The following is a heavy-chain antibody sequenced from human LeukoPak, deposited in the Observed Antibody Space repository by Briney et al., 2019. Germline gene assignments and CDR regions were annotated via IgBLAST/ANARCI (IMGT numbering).Heavy chain of an antibody. CDR3: VRDDPQSAFDI. Sequence: ASVKVSCQASGYTFTGYYYMHWVRQAPGQGLEWMGWIKPNSGGTNYAQKFQGRVTMTRDTSISTAYMELSRLKSDDTGVYYCVRDDPQSAFDIWGQGTMVTVSS. V-gene: IGHV1-2*02. CDR1: GYTFTGYYY. J-gene: IGHJ3*02. CDR2: IKPNSGGT.